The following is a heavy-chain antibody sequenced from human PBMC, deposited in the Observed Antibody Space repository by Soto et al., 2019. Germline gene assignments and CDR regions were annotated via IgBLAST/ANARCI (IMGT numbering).Heavy chain of an antibody. V-gene: IGHV3-21*01. Sequence: DVQLVESGGGLVKPGGSLRLSCAASGFTFSNYSMNWVRQAAGKGLEWVSSISSSSSYIYYADSVKGRFTISRDNAKNSLYLQMNSLRAEDTAVYYCARDDYGDYTLLWGQGTLVTVSS. J-gene: IGHJ4*02. CDR3: ARDDYGDYTLL. D-gene: IGHD4-17*01. CDR1: GFTFSNYS. CDR2: ISSSSSYI.